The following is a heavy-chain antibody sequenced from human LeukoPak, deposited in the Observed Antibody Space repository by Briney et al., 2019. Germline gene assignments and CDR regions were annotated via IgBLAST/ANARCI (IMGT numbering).Heavy chain of an antibody. CDR2: IRYDGSNK. D-gene: IGHD6-19*01. J-gene: IGHJ4*02. Sequence: VGSLRLSCAASGFTFSSYGMHWVRQAPGKGLEWVAFIRYDGSNKYYADSVKGRFTISRDNSKNTLYLQMNSLRAEDTAVYYCAKESDQYSSGWYDDFDYWGQGTLVTVSS. CDR3: AKESDQYSSGWYDDFDY. CDR1: GFTFSSYG. V-gene: IGHV3-30*02.